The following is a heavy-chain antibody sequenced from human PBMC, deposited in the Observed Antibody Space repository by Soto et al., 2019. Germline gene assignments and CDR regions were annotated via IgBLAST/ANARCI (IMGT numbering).Heavy chain of an antibody. J-gene: IGHJ3*02. D-gene: IGHD3-22*01. CDR2: ISYDGSNK. CDR1: GFTFSSYA. Sequence: QVQLVESGGGVVQPGRSLRLSCAASGFTFSSYAMHWVRQAPGKGLEWVAVISYDGSNKYYADSVKGRFTISRDNSKNTLYLQMNSLRAEDTAVYYCARDPDSSGEGNAFDIWGQGTMVTVSS. V-gene: IGHV3-30-3*01. CDR3: ARDPDSSGEGNAFDI.